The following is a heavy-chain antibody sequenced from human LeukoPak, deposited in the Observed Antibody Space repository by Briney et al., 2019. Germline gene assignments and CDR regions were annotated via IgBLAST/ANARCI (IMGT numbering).Heavy chain of an antibody. CDR1: GFTFSTYG. Sequence: GSLRLSCAASGFTFSTYGMHWVRQAPGKGLEWVSFIRYVGINKYYADSVKGRFTISRDNSKNTLYLQMNSLRAEDTAVYYCAKLSGSGVATLIVVLPYYFDYWGQGTLVTVSS. D-gene: IGHD3-22*01. J-gene: IGHJ4*02. V-gene: IGHV3-30*02. CDR3: AKLSGSGVATLIVVLPYYFDY. CDR2: IRYVGINK.